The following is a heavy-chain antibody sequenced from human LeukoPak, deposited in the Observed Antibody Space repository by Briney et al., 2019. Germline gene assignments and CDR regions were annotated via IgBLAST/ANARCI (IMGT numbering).Heavy chain of an antibody. CDR3: ARSASMVRGVIRTFPYFYGMDV. Sequence: QAGGSLRLSCAASGFTVSSFYMTWVRQAPGKGLEWVSVIYSGGTTYYADSVKGRFTFSRDNSKNTLYLQMSSLRAEDTAVYYCARSASMVRGVIRTFPYFYGMDVWGQGTTVTVSS. CDR1: GFTVSSFY. D-gene: IGHD3-10*01. CDR2: IYSGGTT. J-gene: IGHJ6*02. V-gene: IGHV3-66*01.